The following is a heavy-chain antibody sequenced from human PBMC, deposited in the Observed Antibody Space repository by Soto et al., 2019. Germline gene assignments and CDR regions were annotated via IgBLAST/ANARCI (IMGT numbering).Heavy chain of an antibody. CDR1: GYTFVNFY. CDR2: IDPSGRYT. Sequence: VQLVQSGAEVKKPGASVKVSCKASGYTFVNFYMHWVRQAPGQGLEWMGIIDPSGRYTKYAQKFQCRVTIARDTSPSTVYMEMRILSSEDTGLYYCARLSDNRHQEEEYWGQGTLVTVSS. V-gene: IGHV1-46*01. J-gene: IGHJ4*02. CDR3: ARLSDNRHQEEEY. D-gene: IGHD2-2*01.